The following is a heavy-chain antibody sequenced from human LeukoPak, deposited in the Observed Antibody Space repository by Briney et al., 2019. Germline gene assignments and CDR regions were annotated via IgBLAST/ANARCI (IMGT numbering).Heavy chain of an antibody. V-gene: IGHV3-23*01. CDR1: GFTFSSYA. J-gene: IGHJ3*02. CDR3: AKDQRGRVRYDSSGLNAFDI. Sequence: GGSLRLSCAASGFTFSSYAMSWVRHAPGEGQEWVSAISGSGGSTYSADSVRGRFTISRDNSKNTLYLQMNSLTAEDTAVYYCAKDQRGRVRYDSSGLNAFDIWGQGTMVTVSS. D-gene: IGHD3-22*01. CDR2: ISGSGGST.